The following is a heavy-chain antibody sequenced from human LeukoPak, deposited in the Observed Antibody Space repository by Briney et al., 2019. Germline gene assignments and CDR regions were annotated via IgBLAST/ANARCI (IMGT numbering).Heavy chain of an antibody. CDR3: ARAPRYSSGWLTPEYFQH. CDR1: GFTFSNYA. J-gene: IGHJ1*01. V-gene: IGHV3-11*01. D-gene: IGHD6-19*01. CDR2: ISSSGSTI. Sequence: GGSLRLSCAASGFTFSNYAMSWVRQAPGKGLEWVSYISSSGSTIYYADSVKGRFTISRDNAKNSLYLQMNSLRAEDTAVYSCARAPRYSSGWLTPEYFQHWGQGTLVTVSS.